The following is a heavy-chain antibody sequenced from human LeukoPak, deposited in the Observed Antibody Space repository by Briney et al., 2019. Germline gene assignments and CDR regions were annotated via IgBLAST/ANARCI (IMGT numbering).Heavy chain of an antibody. CDR1: GFTFSDHA. CDR2: IRGTGTTT. V-gene: IGHV3-23*01. CDR3: ARSIAARPNYFDY. D-gene: IGHD6-6*01. Sequence: GGSLRLSCAASGFTFSDHAMSWVRQAPGKGLEWVSAIRGTGTTTFYAASVKGRFTISRDNSKNTADLQMNSLRAEDTALYYCARSIAARPNYFDYWGQGTLVTVSS. J-gene: IGHJ4*02.